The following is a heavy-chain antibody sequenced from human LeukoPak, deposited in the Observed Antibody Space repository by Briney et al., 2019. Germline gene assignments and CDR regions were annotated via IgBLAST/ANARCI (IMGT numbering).Heavy chain of an antibody. CDR2: IYYSGST. V-gene: IGHV4-59*08. J-gene: IGHJ5*02. D-gene: IGHD3-9*01. CDR1: GGSISSYY. CDR3: ARHDYDILTGYNNWFDP. Sequence: PSETLSLTCTVSGGSISSYYWSWIRQPPGKGLEWIGYIYYSGSTNYNPSLKSQVTISVDTSKNQFSLKLSSVTAADTAVYYCARHDYDILTGYNNWFDPWGQGTLVTVSS.